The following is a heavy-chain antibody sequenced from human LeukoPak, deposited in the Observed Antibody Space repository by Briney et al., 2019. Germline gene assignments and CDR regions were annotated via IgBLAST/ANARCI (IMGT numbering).Heavy chain of an antibody. V-gene: IGHV3-21*01. CDR3: ARGASVVAGSDNAFDI. CDR1: GASISSSNYY. J-gene: IGHJ3*02. CDR2: ISTSSSYI. D-gene: IGHD6-19*01. Sequence: ETLSLTCAVSGASISSSNYYWGWVRQAPGKGLEWVSSISTSSSYIYYADSVKGRFTISRDNARKSLYLQMNSLRADDTAVYYCARGASVVAGSDNAFDIWGQGTMVTVSS.